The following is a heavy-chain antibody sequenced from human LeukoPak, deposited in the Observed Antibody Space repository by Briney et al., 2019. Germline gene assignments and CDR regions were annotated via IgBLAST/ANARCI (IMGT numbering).Heavy chain of an antibody. CDR2: IYPGDSDI. V-gene: IGHV5-51*01. CDR1: GYRFTSYW. J-gene: IGHJ3*02. CDR3: ARPGDGHSYDAFDI. Sequence: GEPLQISCEGSGYRFTSYWIGWVRHMPGKGLEWMGIIYPGDSDIRYSPSFRGQVTISADKSISTAYLQWSSLKASDTAMYYCARPGDGHSYDAFDIWGQGTMVTVSS. D-gene: IGHD3-10*01.